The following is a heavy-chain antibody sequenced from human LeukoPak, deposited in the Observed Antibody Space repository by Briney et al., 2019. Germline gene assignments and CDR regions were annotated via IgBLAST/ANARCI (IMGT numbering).Heavy chain of an antibody. CDR2: IYYSGST. V-gene: IGHV4-59*12. CDR3: ARLVDTAMVTRADY. J-gene: IGHJ4*02. D-gene: IGHD5-18*01. CDR1: GGSFSGYY. Sequence: SETLSLTCAVYGGSFSGYYWSWIRQPPGKGLEWIGYIYYSGSTNYSPSLKSRVTISVDTSKNQFSLKLSSVTAADTAVYYCARLVDTAMVTRADYWGQGTLVTVSS.